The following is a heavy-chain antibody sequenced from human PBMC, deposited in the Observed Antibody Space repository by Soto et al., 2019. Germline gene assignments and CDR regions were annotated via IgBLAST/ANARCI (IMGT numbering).Heavy chain of an antibody. J-gene: IGHJ5*02. Sequence: PGGSLRLSCAASGFTFSSYSMNWVRQAPGKGLEWVSYISSSSSTIYYADSVKGRFTISRDNAKNSLYLQMNSLRAEDTAVYYCARDGGIWQWLRFDPWGQGTLVTVSS. CDR3: ARDGGIWQWLRFDP. CDR1: GFTFSSYS. V-gene: IGHV3-48*01. CDR2: ISSSSSTI. D-gene: IGHD6-19*01.